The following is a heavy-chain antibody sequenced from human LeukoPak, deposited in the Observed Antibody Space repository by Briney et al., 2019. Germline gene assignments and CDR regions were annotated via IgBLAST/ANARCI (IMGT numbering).Heavy chain of an antibody. CDR2: ISWNSGSI. Sequence: GGSLRLSCAASGFTFDDYAMHWVRHAPGKGLAWVSGISWNSGSIVYADSVTGRFTISRDNAKNSLYLQMNSLRAEDMALYYCAKDPENPLNYYYYMGVWGKGTTVTVSS. CDR1: GFTFDDYA. J-gene: IGHJ6*03. D-gene: IGHD4/OR15-4a*01. V-gene: IGHV3-9*03. CDR3: AKDPENPLNYYYYMGV.